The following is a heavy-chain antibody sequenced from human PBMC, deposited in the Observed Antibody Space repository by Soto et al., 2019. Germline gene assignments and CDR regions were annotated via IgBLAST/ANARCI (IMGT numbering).Heavy chain of an antibody. Sequence: TLSLTCVGSGDTVSSNSVAWNWVRQSPSRGLEWLGRTYYRSRWYSEYAVSVRSRIDINADTSKTQVSLQLNSVNPEDTAVYYCARSEEDSDYYYYGMDVWGQGPTVTVSS. V-gene: IGHV6-1*01. D-gene: IGHD2-15*01. J-gene: IGHJ6*02. CDR1: GDTVSSNSVA. CDR3: ARSEEDSDYYYYGMDV. CDR2: TYYRSRWYS.